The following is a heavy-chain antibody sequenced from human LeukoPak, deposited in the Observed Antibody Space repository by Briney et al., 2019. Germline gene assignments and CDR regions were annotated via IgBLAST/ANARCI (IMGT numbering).Heavy chain of an antibody. V-gene: IGHV3-74*01. D-gene: IGHD6-6*01. J-gene: IGHJ4*02. CDR3: VGTIASRGSEY. CDR1: GFTFTNYW. Sequence: GGSLKLSCAASGFTFTNYWMHWVRQAPGMGLVWVSRLPPDELGIIYADSVKGRFTVSRDNAKNTVYLQMNNLRVDDTAMYYCVGTIASRGSEYWGQGALVTVSS. CDR2: LPPDELGI.